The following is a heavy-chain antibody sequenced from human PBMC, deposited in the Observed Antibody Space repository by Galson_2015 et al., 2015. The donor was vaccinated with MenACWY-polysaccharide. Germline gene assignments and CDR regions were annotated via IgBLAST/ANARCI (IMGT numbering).Heavy chain of an antibody. CDR1: GFTFSSYW. CDR3: VREGENAVAGTLDI. CDR2: INSDGST. J-gene: IGHJ3*02. Sequence: SLRLSCAASGFTFSSYWMNWVRQAPGKGLVWVSRINSDGSTGYADSVKGRFTMSRDNAKNTVYLQMNSLRAEDTAVYYCVREGENAVAGTLDIWGQGTMVTVSS. V-gene: IGHV3-74*01. D-gene: IGHD6-19*01.